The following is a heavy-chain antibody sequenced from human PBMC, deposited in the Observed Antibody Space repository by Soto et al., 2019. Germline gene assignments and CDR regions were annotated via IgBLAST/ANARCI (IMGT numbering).Heavy chain of an antibody. CDR2: MNPNSGNT. D-gene: IGHD4-17*01. CDR3: ARGGSDYGDYVHYYYYMDV. CDR1: GYTFTSYD. J-gene: IGHJ6*03. V-gene: IGHV1-8*01. Sequence: GASVKVSCKASGYTFTSYDINWVRQATGQGLEWMGWMNPNSGNTGYAQKFQGRVTMTRNTSISTAYMELSSLRSEDTAVYYCARGGSDYGDYVHYYYYMDVWGKGTTVTVS.